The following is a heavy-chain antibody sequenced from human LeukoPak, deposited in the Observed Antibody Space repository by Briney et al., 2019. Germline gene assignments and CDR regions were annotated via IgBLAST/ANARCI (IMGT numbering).Heavy chain of an antibody. CDR3: ATFPTTKIDY. Sequence: GGSLRLSCAASGFTFNNYAMSWVRQAPGKGLEWVANIKPDGSEEYYVDSVKGRFSISRDNAQNSLYLQMNSLKVEDTAMYYCATFPTTKIDYWGQGTLVTVSS. J-gene: IGHJ4*02. CDR2: IKPDGSEE. CDR1: GFTFNNYA. V-gene: IGHV3-7*03. D-gene: IGHD1-26*01.